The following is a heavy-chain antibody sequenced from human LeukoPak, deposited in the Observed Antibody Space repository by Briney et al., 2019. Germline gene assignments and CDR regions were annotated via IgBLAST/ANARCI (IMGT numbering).Heavy chain of an antibody. CDR3: ARNAYGDYSFDY. CDR1: GFTFSYYS. V-gene: IGHV3-30*04. CDR2: IAFDGSNT. J-gene: IGHJ4*02. Sequence: PGGSLRLSCAASGFTFSYYSVHWVRQAPGKGLEWVAIIAFDGSNTYYADSVKGRFTISRDNPKNTLFLHMNSLRPEDTAVYYCARNAYGDYSFDYWGQGTLVTVSS. D-gene: IGHD4-17*01.